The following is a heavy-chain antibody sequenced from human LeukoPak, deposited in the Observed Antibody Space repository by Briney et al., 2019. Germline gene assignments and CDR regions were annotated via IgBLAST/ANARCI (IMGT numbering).Heavy chain of an antibody. CDR2: ISGSGGST. J-gene: IGHJ5*01. V-gene: IGHV3-23*01. Sequence: GGSLRLSCAASGLTFSSYEMNWVRQAPGKGLEWVSGISGSGGSTYYADFVKGRFTISRDNSKNTLYLEMNSLIAEDTATYYCAKTAKGSLPAYYYDSWGQGTLVTVSS. CDR3: AKTAKGSLPAYYYDS. D-gene: IGHD3-10*01. CDR1: GLTFSSYE.